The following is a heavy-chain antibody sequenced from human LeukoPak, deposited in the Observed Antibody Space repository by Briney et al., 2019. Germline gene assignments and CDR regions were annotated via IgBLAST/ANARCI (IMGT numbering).Heavy chain of an antibody. V-gene: IGHV4-39*07. D-gene: IGHD4-17*01. J-gene: IGHJ3*02. CDR3: ARPITVTTLSAFDI. Sequence: SETLSLTCTVSGGSISSSSYYWGWIRQPPGKGLEWIGSIYYSGSTYYNPSLKSRVTISVDTSKNQFSLKLSSVTAADTAMYYCARPITVTTLSAFDIWGQGTMVTVSS. CDR1: GGSISSSSYY. CDR2: IYYSGST.